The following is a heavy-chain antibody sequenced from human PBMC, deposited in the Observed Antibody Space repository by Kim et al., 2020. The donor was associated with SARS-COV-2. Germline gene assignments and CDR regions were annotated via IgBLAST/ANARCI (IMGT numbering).Heavy chain of an antibody. V-gene: IGHV4-39*01. J-gene: IGHJ2*01. Sequence: SETLSLTCTVSGGSISSSSYYWGWLRQPPGKGLEWIGSIYYSGSTYYNPSLKSRVTISVDTSKNQFSLKLSSVTAADTAVYYCARPATGYSSSCYWYFDLWGRGTLVTVSS. CDR1: GGSISSSSYY. CDR3: ARPATGYSSSCYWYFDL. CDR2: IYYSGST. D-gene: IGHD6-13*01.